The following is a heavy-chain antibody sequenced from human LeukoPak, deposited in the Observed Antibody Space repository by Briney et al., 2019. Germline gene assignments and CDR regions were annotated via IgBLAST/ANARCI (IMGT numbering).Heavy chain of an antibody. CDR3: ARDARYTSSWHWSFDY. J-gene: IGHJ4*02. CDR1: GFNFGSHW. CDR2: IDQYGDEI. D-gene: IGHD6-13*01. V-gene: IGHV3-7*01. Sequence: GGCLRLSCAASGFNFGSHWMSWVRQAPGRGLEWVANIDQYGDEIYYVDSVRGRFTISRDNAKSSLYLQMNSLRAEDTAVYYCARDARYTSSWHWSFDYWGQGTLVTVSS.